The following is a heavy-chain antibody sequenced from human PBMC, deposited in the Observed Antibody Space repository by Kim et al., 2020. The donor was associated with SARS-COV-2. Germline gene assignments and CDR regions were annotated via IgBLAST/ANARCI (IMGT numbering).Heavy chain of an antibody. J-gene: IGHJ6*02. CDR2: IIPILGIA. V-gene: IGHV1-69*04. Sequence: SVKVSCKASGGTFSSYAFSCVRQAPGQGPEWMGRIIPILGIANYAQKFQGRVTITADKSTSTAYMELSSLRSEATAVYYCARRRVAAYYYYGMDVWGQG. CDR3: ARRRVAAYYYYGMDV. D-gene: IGHD2-15*01. CDR1: GGTFSSYA.